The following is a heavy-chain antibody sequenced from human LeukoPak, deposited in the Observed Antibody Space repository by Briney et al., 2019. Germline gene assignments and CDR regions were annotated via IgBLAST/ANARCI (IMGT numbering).Heavy chain of an antibody. J-gene: IGHJ4*02. Sequence: SETLSLTCAVYGGSFSGYYWSWVRQPPGKGLEWIGEINHSGSTNYNPSLKSRVTISVDTFKNQFSLKLSSVTAADTAVYYCARARAVAGTMDYWGQGTLVTVSS. CDR3: ARARAVAGTMDY. V-gene: IGHV4-34*01. D-gene: IGHD6-19*01. CDR1: GGSFSGYY. CDR2: INHSGST.